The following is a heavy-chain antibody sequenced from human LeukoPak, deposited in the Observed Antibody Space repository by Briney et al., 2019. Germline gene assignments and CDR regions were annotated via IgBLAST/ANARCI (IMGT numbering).Heavy chain of an antibody. CDR1: GYTFTGYY. CDR3: ARESIAAADLGYYGMDV. J-gene: IGHJ6*02. CDR2: INPNSGGT. Sequence: ASVKVSCKAAGYTFTGYYMHWVRQAPGQGLEWMGWINPNSGGTNYAQTFQGRVTMTRDTSISTAYMELSRLRSDDTAVYYCARESIAAADLGYYGMDVWGQGTTVTVSS. D-gene: IGHD6-13*01. V-gene: IGHV1-2*02.